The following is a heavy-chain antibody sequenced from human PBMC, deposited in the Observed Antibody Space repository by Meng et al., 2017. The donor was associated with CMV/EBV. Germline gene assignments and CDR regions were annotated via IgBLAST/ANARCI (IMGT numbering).Heavy chain of an antibody. J-gene: IGHJ4*02. CDR3: SRSYNHFNDY. CDR1: GFTFSDLY. D-gene: IGHD1-1*01. Sequence: CAACGFTFSDLYMAWFRQAPGMGLGWVGRVRNKADGCTSEYAASVRGRFTISRDDSQSSLYLQMNSLQTDDTAVYYCSRSYNHFNDYWGQGTLVTVSS. CDR2: VRNKADGCTS. V-gene: IGHV3-72*01.